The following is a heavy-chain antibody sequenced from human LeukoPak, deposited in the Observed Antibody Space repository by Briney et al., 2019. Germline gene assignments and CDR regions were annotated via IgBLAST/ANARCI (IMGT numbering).Heavy chain of an antibody. CDR2: IVVGSGNT. V-gene: IGHV1-58*01. Sequence: SVTVSCKASGFTFTSSAVQWVRQARGQRLEWIGWIVVGSGNTNYAQKFQERVTITRDMSTSTAYMELSSLRSEDTAVYYCAADLSYYDSSGYPNWFDPWGQGTLVTVSS. J-gene: IGHJ5*02. CDR1: GFTFTSSA. CDR3: AADLSYYDSSGYPNWFDP. D-gene: IGHD3-22*01.